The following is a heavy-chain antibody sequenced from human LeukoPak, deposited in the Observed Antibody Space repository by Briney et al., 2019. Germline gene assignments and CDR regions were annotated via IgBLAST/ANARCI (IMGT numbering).Heavy chain of an antibody. CDR3: ARASIAASGYYFDY. CDR1: GFTVSTNY. V-gene: IGHV3-66*02. D-gene: IGHD6-6*01. J-gene: IGHJ4*02. CDR2: IYSGGST. Sequence: GGSLRLSCAVSGFTVSTNYMTWVRQAPGKGLEWVSVIYSGGSTFYADSVKGRFTISRDNSKNTLYLQMNSLRAEDTAVYYCARASIAASGYYFDYWGQGTLVTVSS.